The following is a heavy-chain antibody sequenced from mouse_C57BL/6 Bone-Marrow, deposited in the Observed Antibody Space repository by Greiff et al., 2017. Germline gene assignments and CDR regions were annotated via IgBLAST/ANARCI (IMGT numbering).Heavy chain of an antibody. CDR1: GYTFTNYW. V-gene: IGHV1-63*01. Sequence: QVQLQQPGAELVRPGTSVKMSCKASGYTFTNYWIGWAKQRPGHGLEWIGDIYPGGGYTNYNEKFKGKATLTADKSSSTAYMQISSLTSEDSAIYYCSRRRAYFDFWGQGTTLTGAS. CDR2: IYPGGGYT. J-gene: IGHJ2*01. CDR3: SRRRAYFDF.